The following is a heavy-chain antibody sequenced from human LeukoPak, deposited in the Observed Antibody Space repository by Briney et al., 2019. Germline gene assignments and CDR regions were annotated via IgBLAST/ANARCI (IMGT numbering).Heavy chain of an antibody. J-gene: IGHJ3*02. CDR1: GFTFNTYA. V-gene: IGHV3-23*01. Sequence: PGGSLRLSCAASGFTFNTYAMSWVRQAPGKGLDWVSVISGSGAVTYSADSVKGRFTISRDNSKNTLYLQMNSLRAEDTAVYYCAKVIEGSGWYGFAFDIWGQGTMVTVSS. D-gene: IGHD6-19*01. CDR2: ISGSGAVT. CDR3: AKVIEGSGWYGFAFDI.